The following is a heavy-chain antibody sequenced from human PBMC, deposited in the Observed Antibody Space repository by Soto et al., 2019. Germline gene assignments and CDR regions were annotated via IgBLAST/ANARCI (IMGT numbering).Heavy chain of an antibody. V-gene: IGHV4-4*02. D-gene: IGHD4-17*01. J-gene: IGHJ6*02. CDR3: ASLIGYGDYYYYYGVDV. Sequence: PSETLSLTCAVSGGSISSSNWWSWVRQPPGKGLEWIGEIYHSGSTNYNPSLKSRVTISVDKSKNQFSLKLSSVTAADTAVYYCASLIGYGDYYYYYGVDVWGQGTTVTVSS. CDR2: IYHSGST. CDR1: GGSISSSNW.